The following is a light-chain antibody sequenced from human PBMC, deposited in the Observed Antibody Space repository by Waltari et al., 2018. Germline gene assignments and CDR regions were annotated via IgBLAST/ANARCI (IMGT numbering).Light chain of an antibody. V-gene: IGLV1-47*01. Sequence: QSVLSPPPSASGTPGQQVTISRSGSHYHTGHHFVYCYPQLPGTAPKLLIYRNNQRPSGVPDRFSGSKSGTSASLAISGLRSEDEADYYCASWDGSLGGVIFGGGTKLTVL. CDR3: ASWDGSLGGVI. J-gene: IGLJ2*01. CDR1: HYHTGHHF. CDR2: RNN.